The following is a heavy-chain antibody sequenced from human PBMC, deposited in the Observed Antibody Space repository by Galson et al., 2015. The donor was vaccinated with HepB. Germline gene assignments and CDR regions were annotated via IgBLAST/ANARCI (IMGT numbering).Heavy chain of an antibody. D-gene: IGHD3-22*01. CDR3: AKDLRGDYYDSSGYFMEYYFDY. V-gene: IGHV2-5*02. CDR1: GFSLSTSGVG. CDR2: LYWDDDK. J-gene: IGHJ4*02. Sequence: PALVKPTQTLTLTCTFSGFSLSTSGVGVGWIRQPPGKALEWLALLYWDDDKRYRPSLKSSLTITKDTSKNQVVLTMTNMDPVDTAVYYCAKDLRGDYYDSSGYFMEYYFDYRGQGTLVTVSS.